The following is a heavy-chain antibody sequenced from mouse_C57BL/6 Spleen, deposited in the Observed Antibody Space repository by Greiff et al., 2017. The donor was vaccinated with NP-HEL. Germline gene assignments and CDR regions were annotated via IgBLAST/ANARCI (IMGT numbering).Heavy chain of an antibody. CDR3: ASVYDGYKAPFAY. CDR1: GYTFTSYW. J-gene: IGHJ3*01. Sequence: QVQLKQPGAELVMPGASVKLSCKASGYTFTSYWMHWVKQRPGQGLEWIGEIDPSDSYTNYNQKFKGKSTLTVDKSSSTAYMQLSSLTSEDSAVYYCASVYDGYKAPFAYWGQGTLVTVSA. CDR2: IDPSDSYT. V-gene: IGHV1-69*01. D-gene: IGHD2-3*01.